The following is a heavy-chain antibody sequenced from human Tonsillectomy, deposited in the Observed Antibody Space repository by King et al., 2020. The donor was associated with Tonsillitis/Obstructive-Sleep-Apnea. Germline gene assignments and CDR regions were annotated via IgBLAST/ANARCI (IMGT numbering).Heavy chain of an antibody. D-gene: IGHD6-19*01. J-gene: IGHJ3*02. CDR2: IYYSGRT. Sequence: QLQESGPGLVKPSETLSLTCTVSGGSISSYYCSWIRQPPGKGLEWIWYIYYSGRTNYNPPLKSRVTISVDTSKNQFSLKLSSVTAADTAVYYCARLSSGWSDGDAFDIWGQGTMVTVSS. V-gene: IGHV4-59*01. CDR3: ARLSSGWSDGDAFDI. CDR1: GGSISSYY.